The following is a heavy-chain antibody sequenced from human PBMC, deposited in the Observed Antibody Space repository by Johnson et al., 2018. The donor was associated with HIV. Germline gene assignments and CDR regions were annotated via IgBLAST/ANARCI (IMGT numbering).Heavy chain of an antibody. CDR1: GFTFSSYT. V-gene: IGHV3-30*04. J-gene: IGHJ3*02. Sequence: VQLVESGGGVVQPGRSLRLSCVASGFTFSSYTMHWVRQAPGKGLEWVAVISYDGSNKYFADSVKGRFTISRDNSKNTLYLQMSSLRAEDTAVYYCANWAYYYGSGYAFDIWGQGTMVTVSS. CDR3: ANWAYYYGSGYAFDI. CDR2: ISYDGSNK. D-gene: IGHD3-10*01.